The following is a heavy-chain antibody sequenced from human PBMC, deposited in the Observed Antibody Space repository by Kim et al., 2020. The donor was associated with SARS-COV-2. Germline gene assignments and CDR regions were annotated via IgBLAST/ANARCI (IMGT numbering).Heavy chain of an antibody. CDR1: SYSFATFW. D-gene: IGHD3-10*01. CDR3: ARLTMASGGGNNWY. V-gene: IGHV5-51*01. CDR2: IYPRDSDT. J-gene: IGHJ2*01. Sequence: GESLKISCEDSSYSFATFWIGWVRQMPGQGLEWMGMIYPRDSDTRYSPSFQGQVTMSVDKSVNTAYLQWTSLKASDTASYYCARLTMASGGGNNWY.